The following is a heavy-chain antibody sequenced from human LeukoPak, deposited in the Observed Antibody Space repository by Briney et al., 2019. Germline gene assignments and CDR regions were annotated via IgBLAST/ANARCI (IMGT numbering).Heavy chain of an antibody. J-gene: IGHJ4*02. CDR3: ARDPHLTYYYDSSGPFDY. CDR2: MNPNSGNT. Sequence: ASVKVSCKASGYTFTSYDINWVRQATGQGLEWMGWMNPNSGNTGYAQKFQGRVTMTRDTSISTAYMELSRLRSDDTAVYYCARDPHLTYYYDSSGPFDYWGQGTLVTVSS. CDR1: GYTFTSYD. D-gene: IGHD3-22*01. V-gene: IGHV1-8*01.